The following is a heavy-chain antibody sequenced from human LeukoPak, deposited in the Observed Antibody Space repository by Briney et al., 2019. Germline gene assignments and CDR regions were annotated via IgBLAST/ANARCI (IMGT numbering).Heavy chain of an antibody. Sequence: ASVKVSCTASGYAFTGYYMHWVRQAPGQGLEWMGWINPNSGGTNYAQKFQGRVTMTRDTSISTAYMELSRLRSDDTAVYYCARSGVVPAAIGDYWGQGTLVTVSS. V-gene: IGHV1-2*02. CDR3: ARSGVVPAAIGDY. D-gene: IGHD2-2*01. CDR2: INPNSGGT. J-gene: IGHJ4*02. CDR1: GYAFTGYY.